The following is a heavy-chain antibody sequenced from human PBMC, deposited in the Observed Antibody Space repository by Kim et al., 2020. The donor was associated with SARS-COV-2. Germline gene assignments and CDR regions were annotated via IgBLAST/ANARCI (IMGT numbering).Heavy chain of an antibody. J-gene: IGHJ4*02. CDR3: TAREQQLVLNFDY. Sequence: GGSLRLSCTASGFTFGDYAMSWFRQAPGKGLEWVGFIRSKAYGGTTEYAASVKGRFTISRDDSKSIAYLQMNSLKTEDTAVYYCTAREQQLVLNFDYWGQGTLVTVSS. V-gene: IGHV3-49*03. CDR2: IRSKAYGGTT. D-gene: IGHD6-13*01. CDR1: GFTFGDYA.